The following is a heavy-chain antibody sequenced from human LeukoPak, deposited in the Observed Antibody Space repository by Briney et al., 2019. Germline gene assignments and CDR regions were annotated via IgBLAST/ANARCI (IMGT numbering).Heavy chain of an antibody. CDR1: GFTFSSYG. V-gene: IGHV3-33*01. CDR2: IWYDGSNK. CDR3: ARLFPSITMVRGVRLPRGGKLDY. J-gene: IGHJ4*02. Sequence: GGSLRLSCAASGFTFSSYGMHWVRQAPGKGLEWVAVIWYDGSNKYYADSVKGRFTISRDNSKNTLYLQMNSLRAEDTAVYYCARLFPSITMVRGVRLPRGGKLDYWGQGTLVTVSS. D-gene: IGHD3-10*01.